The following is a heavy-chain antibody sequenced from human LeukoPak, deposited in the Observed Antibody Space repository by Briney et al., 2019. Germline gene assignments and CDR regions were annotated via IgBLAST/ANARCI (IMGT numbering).Heavy chain of an antibody. CDR3: ARLVVVAATFYYYYGMDV. J-gene: IGHJ6*02. V-gene: IGHV4-39*01. CDR1: GASISRSGYQ. CDR2: IYYSGST. D-gene: IGHD2-15*01. Sequence: PSETVSLTCTVSGASISRSGYQWGWIRQPPGKGLEWIGNIYYSGSTYYNPSLKSRVTISVDTSKNQFSLKLSSVTAADTAVYYRARLVVVAATFYYYYGMDVWGQGTTVTVSS.